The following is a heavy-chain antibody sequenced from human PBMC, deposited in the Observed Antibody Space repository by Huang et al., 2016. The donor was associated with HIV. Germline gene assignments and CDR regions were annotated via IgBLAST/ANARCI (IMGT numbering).Heavy chain of an antibody. V-gene: IGHV4-34*02. J-gene: IGHJ5*01. CDR1: GGSFSGYF. D-gene: IGHD3-16*01. CDR3: AREIMISFGGPFDS. Sequence: QVQLEQWGAGLLKPSETLSLTCAVYGGSFSGYFWNWSRQSPGKGLEWIGEIKHAGVTDYNPALKSRATISVDTSKNQFSLKVTSVTAADTAIYYCAREIMISFGGPFDSWGHGNLVTVSS. CDR2: IKHAGVT.